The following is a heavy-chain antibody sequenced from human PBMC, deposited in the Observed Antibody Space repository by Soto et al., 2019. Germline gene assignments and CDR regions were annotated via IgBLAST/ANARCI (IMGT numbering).Heavy chain of an antibody. V-gene: IGHV1-8*01. J-gene: IGHJ5*02. Sequence: GASVKVSCKASGYTFTSYDINWVRQATGQGLEWMGWMNPNNGNTGYAQKLQGRVTMTTDTSTSTANMELRSLRSDDTAVYYCARPKWFGEIPFDPWGQGALVTVSS. CDR2: MNPNNGNT. CDR3: ARPKWFGEIPFDP. D-gene: IGHD3-10*01. CDR1: GYTFTSYD.